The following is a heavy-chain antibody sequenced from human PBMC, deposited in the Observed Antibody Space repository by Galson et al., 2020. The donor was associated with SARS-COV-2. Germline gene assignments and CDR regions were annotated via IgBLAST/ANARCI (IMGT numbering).Heavy chain of an antibody. Sequence: GGSLRPSCAASGFTFSSYSMNWVRQAPGKGLEWVSSISSSSSYIYYADSVKGRFTISRDNAKNSLYLQMNSLRAEDTAVYYCARDLPYYDILTDGSAFDIWGQGTMVTVSS. CDR1: GFTFSSYS. J-gene: IGHJ3*02. D-gene: IGHD3-9*01. CDR3: ARDLPYYDILTDGSAFDI. V-gene: IGHV3-21*01. CDR2: ISSSSSYI.